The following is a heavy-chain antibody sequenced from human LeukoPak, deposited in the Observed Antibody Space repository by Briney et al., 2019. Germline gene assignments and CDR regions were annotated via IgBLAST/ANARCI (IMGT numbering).Heavy chain of an antibody. J-gene: IGHJ1*01. CDR1: GFTFSRHD. CDR2: ISYDGSNK. CDR3: ARGSAGKGGQH. V-gene: IGHV3-30*03. Sequence: PGRSLRLSCVASGFTFSRHDMNWVRQAPGKGLEWVAVISYDGSNKYYADSVKGRFTISRDNAKNSLYLQMNSLRDEDTAVYYCARGSAGKGGQHWGQGTLVTVSS. D-gene: IGHD3-10*01.